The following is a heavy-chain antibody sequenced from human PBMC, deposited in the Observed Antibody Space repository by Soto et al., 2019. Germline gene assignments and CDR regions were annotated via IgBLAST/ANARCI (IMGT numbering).Heavy chain of an antibody. CDR3: ARNHDLRHSGNNWFDS. J-gene: IGHJ5*01. CDR2: IYYSGST. V-gene: IGHV4-61*01. D-gene: IGHD6-25*01. Sequence: SETLSLTCTVSGDSVSSGSYYWSWIRQPPGKGLEWIGYIYYSGSTNYNPSLKSRVTILVDTSKNQFSLKLSSVTAADTAVYYCARNHDLRHSGNNWFDSWGQGTLVTVSS. CDR1: GDSVSSGSYY.